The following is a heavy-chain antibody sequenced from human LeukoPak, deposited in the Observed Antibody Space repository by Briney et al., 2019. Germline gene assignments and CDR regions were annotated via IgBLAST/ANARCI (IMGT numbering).Heavy chain of an antibody. CDR3: ARGRGYCSSTSCLYGMDV. CDR2: IIPILGIA. D-gene: IGHD2-2*01. Sequence: SVKVSCKASGGTFSSYAISWVRQAPGQGPEWMGRIIPILGIANYAQKFQGRVTITADKSTSTAYMELSSLRSEDTAVYYCARGRGYCSSTSCLYGMDVWGQGTTVTVSS. V-gene: IGHV1-69*04. J-gene: IGHJ6*02. CDR1: GGTFSSYA.